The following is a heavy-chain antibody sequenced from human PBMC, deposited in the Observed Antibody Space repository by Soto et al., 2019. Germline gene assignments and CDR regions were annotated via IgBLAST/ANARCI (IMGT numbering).Heavy chain of an antibody. CDR1: GFTFSSYA. Sequence: EVQLLESGGGLVQPGGSLRLSCAASGFTFSSYAMNWVRQAPGKGLEWVSVISGSGGSTYYADSVKGRFTISRDNSQNTLYLRMNSLSAADTPVYYCATRATGSYFDYWGQGTLVTVSS. J-gene: IGHJ4*02. D-gene: IGHD1-1*01. V-gene: IGHV3-23*01. CDR2: ISGSGGST. CDR3: ATRATGSYFDY.